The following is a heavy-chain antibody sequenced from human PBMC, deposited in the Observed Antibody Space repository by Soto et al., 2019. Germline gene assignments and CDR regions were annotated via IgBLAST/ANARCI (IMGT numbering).Heavy chain of an antibody. CDR3: ARPLWRDDYNWGYFDL. D-gene: IGHD4-4*01. CDR2: ISYDGSNK. CDR1: GFTFSSYA. J-gene: IGHJ2*01. Sequence: QVQLVESGGGVVQPGRSLRLSCAASGFTFSSYAMHWVRQAPGKGLEWVAAISYDGSNKYYADSVKGRFTISRDNYKNTLYLRMNSLRAEDTAVYYCARPLWRDDYNWGYFDLWGRGTLVTVSS. V-gene: IGHV3-30-3*01.